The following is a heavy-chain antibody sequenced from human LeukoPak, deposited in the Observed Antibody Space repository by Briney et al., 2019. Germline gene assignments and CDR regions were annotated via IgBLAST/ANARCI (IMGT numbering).Heavy chain of an antibody. Sequence: GGSLRLSYAASGFTFTNHAMHWVRQAPGKGLDWVAVISYDGSNKFYADSVEGRFTISRDNSKNTLYLQLNSLRPEDTAVYYCASPLFPRTTAGHDYWGQGTLVTVSS. CDR1: GFTFTNHA. D-gene: IGHD1-14*01. J-gene: IGHJ4*02. CDR3: ASPLFPRTTAGHDY. CDR2: ISYDGSNK. V-gene: IGHV3-30*04.